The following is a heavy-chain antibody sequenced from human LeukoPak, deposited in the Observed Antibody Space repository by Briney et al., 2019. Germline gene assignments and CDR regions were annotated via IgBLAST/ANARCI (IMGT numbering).Heavy chain of an antibody. CDR1: GFTVSSNY. V-gene: IGHV3-53*05. CDR2: IYSAGSR. Sequence: GGSLRLSCAASGFTVSSNYTSWVRQPPGKGLEWVSIIYSAGSRYYADAVRGRFTISRDDSKNTMFLQMNSLRVDDTAVYYCASGGLGARKFYSDPFHYWGQGILVTVSS. CDR3: ASGGLGARKFYSDPFHY. D-gene: IGHD2-15*01. J-gene: IGHJ4*02.